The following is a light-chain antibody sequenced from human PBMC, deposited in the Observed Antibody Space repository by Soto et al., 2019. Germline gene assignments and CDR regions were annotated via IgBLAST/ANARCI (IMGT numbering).Light chain of an antibody. J-gene: IGLJ2*01. CDR1: SSDVGSYNL. V-gene: IGLV2-23*03. CDR3: CSYAGSSTFVV. Sequence: QSALTQPASVSGSPGQSITMSCTGTSSDVGSYNLVSWYQQHPVKAPKLMIYEGSKRPSGVSNRFSGSKSGNTASLTISGLQAEDEADYYCCSYAGSSTFVVFGGGTKLTVL. CDR2: EGS.